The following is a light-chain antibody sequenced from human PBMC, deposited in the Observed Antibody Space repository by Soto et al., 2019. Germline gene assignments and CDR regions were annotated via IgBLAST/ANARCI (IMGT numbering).Light chain of an antibody. CDR2: DAS. J-gene: IGKJ1*01. V-gene: IGKV1-5*01. CDR1: QSIGNL. CDR3: QQYIDYLT. Sequence: DIPMTQSPSTLSASVGDRVTITCRASQSIGNLLAWYQQKPGKAPKLLICDASTLESGVPSRFSGSGSGTEFTLTISSLQPDDFATYYCQQYIDYLTFGQGTKVEIK.